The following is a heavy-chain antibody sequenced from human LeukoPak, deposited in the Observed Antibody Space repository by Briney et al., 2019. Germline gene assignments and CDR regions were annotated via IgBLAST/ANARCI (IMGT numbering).Heavy chain of an antibody. Sequence: GGSLRLSCAASGFTFDDYTMHWVRQAPGKGLEWVANINLDGSQKYYVDSLKGRFTISRDNAKNSVYLQMNSLRAEDAAVYYCARDVDYANPRHDYWGQGTLVTVSS. V-gene: IGHV3-7*01. CDR3: ARDVDYANPRHDY. J-gene: IGHJ4*02. CDR1: GFTFDDYT. D-gene: IGHD4/OR15-4a*01. CDR2: INLDGSQK.